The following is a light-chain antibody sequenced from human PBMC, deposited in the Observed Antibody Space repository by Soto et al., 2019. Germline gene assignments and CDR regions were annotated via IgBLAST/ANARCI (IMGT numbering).Light chain of an antibody. CDR1: QSISDW. Sequence: DIQMTQSPSTLSASVGDRVTITCRASQSISDWLAWYQQRPGKAPNLLILDASSLKSGIPSRFSGSGSGTDFTLTISSLEPEDFAVYYCQQRSNWPRTFGQGTKVDIK. J-gene: IGKJ1*01. CDR2: DAS. V-gene: IGKV1-5*01. CDR3: QQRSNWPRT.